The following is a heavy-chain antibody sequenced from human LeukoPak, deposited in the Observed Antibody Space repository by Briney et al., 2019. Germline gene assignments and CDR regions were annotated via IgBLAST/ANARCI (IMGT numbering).Heavy chain of an antibody. V-gene: IGHV1-69*05. J-gene: IGHJ6*03. CDR1: GGTLSGYA. CDR3: ARGKLGYYYYHMDA. Sequence: GASVKLSCKASGGTLSGYAISWVRQAPGQGLEWMGGIIPIYGTPHSAQKFQGRVTITTDESTSTAFMDLSSLRSEDTAVYYCARGKLGYYYYHMDAWGKGTTVTVSS. CDR2: IIPIYGTP. D-gene: IGHD3-3*02.